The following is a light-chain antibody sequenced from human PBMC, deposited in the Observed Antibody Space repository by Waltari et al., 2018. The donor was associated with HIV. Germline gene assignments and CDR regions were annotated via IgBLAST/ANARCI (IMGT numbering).Light chain of an antibody. CDR2: DAS. CDR3: QQYYIYPLT. Sequence: AVRMTQSPSSFSASTRDRVTITCRASQNISSYLAWYQQKPGKAPKLLIYDASTLQSGVPSRFTGSGSGTDFTLTISCLKSEDSATYYCQQYYIYPLTFGQGTRLEIK. CDR1: QNISSY. J-gene: IGKJ5*01. V-gene: IGKV1-8*01.